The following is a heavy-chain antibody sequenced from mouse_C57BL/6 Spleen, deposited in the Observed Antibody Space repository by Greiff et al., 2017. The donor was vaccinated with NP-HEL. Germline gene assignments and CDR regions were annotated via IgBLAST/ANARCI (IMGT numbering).Heavy chain of an antibody. V-gene: IGHV5-17*01. CDR2: ISSGSSTI. D-gene: IGHD1-1*01. Sequence: EVMLVESGGGLVKPGGSLKLSCAASGFTFSDYGMHWVRQAPEKGLEWVAYISSGSSTIYYADTVKGRFTISRDNAKNTLFLQMTSLRSEDTAMYYCARRLPYYYGSSYNYAMDYWGQGTSVTVSS. CDR1: GFTFSDYG. CDR3: ARRLPYYYGSSYNYAMDY. J-gene: IGHJ4*01.